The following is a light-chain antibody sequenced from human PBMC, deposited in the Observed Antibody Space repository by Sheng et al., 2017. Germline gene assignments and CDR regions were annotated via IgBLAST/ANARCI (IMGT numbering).Light chain of an antibody. Sequence: EIVLTQSPATLSLSPGERATLSCRASQSVSGYLAWYQQKPGQAPRLLIFRASTRATGIPDRFSGSGSGTDYTLTISRLEPQDFAMYYCQQYVTSPWTFGQGTKVEMK. V-gene: IGKV3-20*01. CDR2: RAS. J-gene: IGKJ1*01. CDR3: QQYVTSPWT. CDR1: QSVSGY.